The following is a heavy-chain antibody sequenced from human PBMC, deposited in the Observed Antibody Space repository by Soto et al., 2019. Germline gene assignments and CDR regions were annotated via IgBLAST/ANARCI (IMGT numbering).Heavy chain of an antibody. CDR3: ARVAYCGGDCYRGFDP. V-gene: IGHV4-30-2*01. J-gene: IGHJ5*02. Sequence: QMQLQESGSGRVKPSQTLSLTCAVSGGSISSGGYSWSWIRQPPGKGLEWIGYIYHSGSTYYNPSLKRRGTISVDRSKNQFSLKLSSVTAADTAVYYCARVAYCGGDCYRGFDPWGQGTLVTVSS. CDR1: GGSISSGGYS. D-gene: IGHD2-21*02. CDR2: IYHSGST.